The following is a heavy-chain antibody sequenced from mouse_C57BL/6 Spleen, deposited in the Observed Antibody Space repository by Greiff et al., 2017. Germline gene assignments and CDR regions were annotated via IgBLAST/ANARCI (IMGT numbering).Heavy chain of an antibody. D-gene: IGHD4-1*02. J-gene: IGHJ1*03. Sequence: EVKLMESGPGLVKPSQSLSLTCSVTGYSITSGYYWNWIRQFPGNKLEWMGYISYDGSNNYNPSLKNRISITRDTSKNQFFLKLNSVTTEDTATYYCASANWDPYWYFDVWGTGTTVTVSS. V-gene: IGHV3-6*01. CDR2: ISYDGSN. CDR3: ASANWDPYWYFDV. CDR1: GYSITSGYY.